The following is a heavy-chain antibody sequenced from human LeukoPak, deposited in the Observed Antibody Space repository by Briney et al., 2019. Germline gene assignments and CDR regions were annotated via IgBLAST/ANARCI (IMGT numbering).Heavy chain of an antibody. CDR3: ARDLGYPYYFDY. CDR1: GFTFSSYA. D-gene: IGHD5-12*01. CDR2: ISYDGSNK. V-gene: IGHV3-30*04. Sequence: GGSLRLSCAASGFTFSSYAMHWVRRAPGKGLEWVAVISYDGSNKYYADSVKGRFTISRDNSKNTLYLQMNSLRAEDTAVYYCARDLGYPYYFDYWGQGTLVTVSS. J-gene: IGHJ4*02.